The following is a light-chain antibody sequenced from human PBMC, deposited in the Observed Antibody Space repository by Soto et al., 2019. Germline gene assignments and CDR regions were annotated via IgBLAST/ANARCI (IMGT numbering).Light chain of an antibody. V-gene: IGKV1-5*03. CDR3: QQYERYST. Sequence: EIQMTQSPSTLSASVGDRVTITCRASQNIYTWLAWYQQKPGIAPKLLIYKASTLQSGVPSRLSGSGSGTDFTLTIRGLQPDDYAAYYCQQYERYSTFGQGTKVDIK. J-gene: IGKJ1*01. CDR1: QNIYTW. CDR2: KAS.